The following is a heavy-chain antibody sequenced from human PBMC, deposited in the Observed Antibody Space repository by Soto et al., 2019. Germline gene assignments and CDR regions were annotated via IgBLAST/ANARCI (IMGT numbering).Heavy chain of an antibody. CDR1: GGTFSSYT. J-gene: IGHJ6*02. CDR3: ARHDCISSSCYYYYYYVMDV. Sequence: ASVKVSCKASGGTFSSYTISWVRQAPGQGLEWMGRIIPILGIANYAQKFQGRVTITADTSASTAYMELSSLRSEDTAVYYCARHDCISSSCYYYYYYVMDVWGQGTTVTVSS. V-gene: IGHV1-69*02. D-gene: IGHD2-2*01. CDR2: IIPILGIA.